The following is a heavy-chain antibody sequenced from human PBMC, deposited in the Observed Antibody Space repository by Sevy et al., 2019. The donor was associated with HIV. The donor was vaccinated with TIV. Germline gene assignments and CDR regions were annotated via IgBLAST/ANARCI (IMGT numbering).Heavy chain of an antibody. CDR1: GFIFGNYG. V-gene: IGHV3-30*02. CDR2: IRNDGSTK. Sequence: GGSLRLSCAASGFIFGNYGIHWVRQAPGKGLEWMAFIRNDGSTKYYADSVKGRFTISRDNSKNSVYLQMNSLRPEDTADYYCAKATHPAVTPSYGMDVRGQGTTVTVSS. D-gene: IGHD4-17*01. CDR3: AKATHPAVTPSYGMDV. J-gene: IGHJ6*02.